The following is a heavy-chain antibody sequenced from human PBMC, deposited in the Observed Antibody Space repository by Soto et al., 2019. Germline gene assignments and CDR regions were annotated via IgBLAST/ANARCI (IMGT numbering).Heavy chain of an antibody. Sequence: ESLSLTCPVSGASISSYYWSWIRQPPGKGLEWIGYIYYSGSTNYNPSLKSRVTISVDTSKNQFSLKLSSVTAADTAVYYCARDSRADSSGYWFNWFDPWGQGTLVTVYS. V-gene: IGHV4-59*01. CDR3: ARDSRADSSGYWFNWFDP. J-gene: IGHJ5*02. D-gene: IGHD3-22*01. CDR2: IYYSGST. CDR1: GASISSYY.